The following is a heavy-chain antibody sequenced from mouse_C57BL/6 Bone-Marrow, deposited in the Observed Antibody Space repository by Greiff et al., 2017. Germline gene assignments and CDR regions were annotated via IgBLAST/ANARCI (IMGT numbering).Heavy chain of an antibody. CDR2: ISNLAYSI. J-gene: IGHJ4*01. CDR1: GFTFSDYG. D-gene: IGHD4-1*01. CDR3: SRHLGYAMDY. V-gene: IGHV5-15*01. Sequence: EVNLVESGGGLVQPGGSLKLSCAASGFTFSDYGMAWVRQAPRKGPEWVAIISNLAYSIYYADTVTGRFTISRENAKNTLYLEMSSLRSEDTAMYYCSRHLGYAMDYWGQGTSVTVSS.